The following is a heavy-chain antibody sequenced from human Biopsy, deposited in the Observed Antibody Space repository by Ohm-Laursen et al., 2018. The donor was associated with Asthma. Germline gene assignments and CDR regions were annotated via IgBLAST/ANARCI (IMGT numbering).Heavy chain of an antibody. J-gene: IGHJ6*02. CDR1: GYTFNSAG. Sequence: GASVKVSCKTSGYTFNSAGITWVRQAPGQGLEWMGWISVYNGNTKVAQKLQDRATMITDTSTSTAYMELRSLRSDDTAVYFCARAVDYSHYYGIDVWGRGTTVTVS. CDR3: ARAVDYSHYYGIDV. V-gene: IGHV1-18*01. D-gene: IGHD3-10*01. CDR2: ISVYNGNT.